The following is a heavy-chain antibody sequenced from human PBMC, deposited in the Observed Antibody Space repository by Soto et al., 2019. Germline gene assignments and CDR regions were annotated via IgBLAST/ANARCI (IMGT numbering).Heavy chain of an antibody. CDR3: AKGDDSSGYHLLGYYYGMDV. D-gene: IGHD3-22*01. CDR1: GFTFSSYV. V-gene: IGHV3-23*01. CDR2: ISGSGGST. Sequence: EVQLLESGGGLVQPGGSLRLSCAASGFTFSSYVMSWVRQAPGKGLEWVSAISGSGGSTYYADSVKGRFTISRDNSEKTLFLQITSLRAEDTAVYYCAKGDDSSGYHLLGYYYGMDVWGQGTTVTVSS. J-gene: IGHJ6*02.